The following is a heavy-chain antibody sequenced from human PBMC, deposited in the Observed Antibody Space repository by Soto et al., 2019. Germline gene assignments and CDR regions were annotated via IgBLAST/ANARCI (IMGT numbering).Heavy chain of an antibody. CDR2: VYSDGSST. Sequence: EVQLVESGGGLVQPGGCLRLSCAASGFTFSSYWMHWVRQVSGKGLVWVSRVYSDGSSTSYADSVKGRFTISRDNAKNTLYLQMNSLRAEDTAVYYCARAMSSGSYFDYWGQGTLVTVSS. CDR3: ARAMSSGSYFDY. V-gene: IGHV3-74*01. D-gene: IGHD1-26*01. CDR1: GFTFSSYW. J-gene: IGHJ4*02.